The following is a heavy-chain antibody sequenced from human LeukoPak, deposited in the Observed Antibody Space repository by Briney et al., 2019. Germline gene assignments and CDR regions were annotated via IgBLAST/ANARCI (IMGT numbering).Heavy chain of an antibody. J-gene: IGHJ4*02. CDR2: IYRDGRS. CDR1: GLSVSSNY. CDR3: ARSFYDILIGYYQYFDY. D-gene: IGHD3-9*01. Sequence: GGSLRLSCVASGLSVSSNYMSWVRQAPGKGLEWVSVIYRDGRSYYAESVKGRFTISRDNSKNTLYIQMNSLRAEDTVVYYCARSFYDILIGYYQYFDYWGQGTLVTVSS. V-gene: IGHV3-66*01.